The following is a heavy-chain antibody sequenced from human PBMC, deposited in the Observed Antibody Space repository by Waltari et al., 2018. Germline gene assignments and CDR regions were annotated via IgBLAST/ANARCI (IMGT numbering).Heavy chain of an antibody. CDR3: ARGSSNRVASAQPYDY. D-gene: IGHD5-18*01. CDR1: GFTFSSYD. Sequence: EVQLVESGGGLVQPGGSLRLSCAASGFTFSSYDMHWAPQATGKGLEWVSAIGTAGDTYYPGSVKGRFTISRENAKNSLYLQMNSLRAGDTAVYYCARGSSNRVASAQPYDYWGQGTLVTVSS. V-gene: IGHV3-13*01. J-gene: IGHJ4*02. CDR2: IGTAGDT.